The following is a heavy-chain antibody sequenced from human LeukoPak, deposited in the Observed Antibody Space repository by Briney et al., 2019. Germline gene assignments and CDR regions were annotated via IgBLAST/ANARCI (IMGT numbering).Heavy chain of an antibody. D-gene: IGHD2-8*01. CDR2: IYHNGSP. V-gene: IGHV4-30-2*01. Sequence: SETLSLTCTVSGGSFSSGAYYWSWIRQPPGKGLEWVGYIYHNGSPYYNPSLKSRVTISLDRSKSQFSLRLSSVTAADTAIYYCARDARTPTNAAMDWWGQGTLVTVSS. CDR3: ARDARTPTNAAMDW. J-gene: IGHJ4*02. CDR1: GGSFSSGAYY.